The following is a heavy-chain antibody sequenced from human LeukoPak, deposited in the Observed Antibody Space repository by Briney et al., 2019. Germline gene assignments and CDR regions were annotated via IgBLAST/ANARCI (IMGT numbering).Heavy chain of an antibody. CDR3: ARAYSSSWYWAFDI. CDR1: GFTFSSYA. CDR2: ISSSSSYI. J-gene: IGHJ3*02. D-gene: IGHD6-13*01. V-gene: IGHV3-21*01. Sequence: GESLRLSCEASGFTFSSYAMSWVRQAPGKGLEWVSSISSSSSYIYYADSVKGRFTISRDNAKNSLYLQMNSLRAEDTAVYYCARAYSSSWYWAFDIWGQGTMVTVSS.